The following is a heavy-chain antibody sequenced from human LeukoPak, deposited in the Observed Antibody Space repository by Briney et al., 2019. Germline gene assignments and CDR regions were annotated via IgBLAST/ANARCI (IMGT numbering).Heavy chain of an antibody. CDR1: GGSISSYY. J-gene: IGHJ4*02. Sequence: PSETLSLTCTVSGGSISSYYWSWIRQPAGKGLEWIGRIYTSGSTNYNPSLKSRVTISVDTSKNQFSLKLSSVTAADTAVYYCARDAAGWRGEYFDYWGQGTLVTVSS. CDR3: ARDAAGWRGEYFDY. V-gene: IGHV4-4*07. D-gene: IGHD3-10*01. CDR2: IYTSGST.